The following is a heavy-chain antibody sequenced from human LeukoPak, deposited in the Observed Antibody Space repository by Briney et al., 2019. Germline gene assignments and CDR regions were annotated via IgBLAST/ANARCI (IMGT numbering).Heavy chain of an antibody. CDR2: IYPSGNT. V-gene: IGHV4-4*07. Sequence: SETLSLTCSVSGGSFSNHFWSWVRQPAGKGLEWIGRIYPSGNTNYNPSLKSRVTISVDTSKNQFSLRLSSVTAADTAVYYCARVTGYVMEDYFDYWGQGTLVTVSS. CDR1: GGSFSNHF. J-gene: IGHJ4*02. CDR3: ARVTGYVMEDYFDY. D-gene: IGHD6-13*01.